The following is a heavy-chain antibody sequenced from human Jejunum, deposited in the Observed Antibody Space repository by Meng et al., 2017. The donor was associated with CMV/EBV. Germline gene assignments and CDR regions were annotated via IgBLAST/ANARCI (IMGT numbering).Heavy chain of an antibody. CDR3: ARVAGRDSSPANGMDV. CDR1: TFESFG. Sequence: TFESFGMSCVRLAHGEWLGWVSGITWNGAITVSADSVKGRITITKDNAKNSLYLQINSLSVEDTAFYYCARVAGRDSSPANGMDVWSRGTTVTVSS. CDR2: ITWNGAIT. D-gene: IGHD6-6*01. J-gene: IGHJ6*02. V-gene: IGHV3-20*03.